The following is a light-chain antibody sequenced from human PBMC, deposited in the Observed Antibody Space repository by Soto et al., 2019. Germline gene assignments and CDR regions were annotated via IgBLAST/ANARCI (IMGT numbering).Light chain of an antibody. CDR2: EVS. V-gene: IGLV2-23*02. CDR3: CSWAGSNTFYF. J-gene: IGLJ1*01. Sequence: QSVLTQPASGSGFPGQSSTISCTGTSSDVGSYNLVSWYQQLPGKAPKVIIYEVSKRPSGVSNRFSGSKSGNTASLTISGLQAEDEADYYCCSWAGSNTFYFFGTGTKVTVL. CDR1: SSDVGSYNL.